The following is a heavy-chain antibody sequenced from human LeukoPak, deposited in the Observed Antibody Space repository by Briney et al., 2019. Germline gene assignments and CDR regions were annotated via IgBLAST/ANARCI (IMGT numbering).Heavy chain of an antibody. V-gene: IGHV3-49*04. D-gene: IGHD5-12*01. CDR3: TRVEWLREPLFDY. CDR2: IRSKAYGGTT. CDR1: GFTFGDYA. J-gene: IGHJ4*02. Sequence: PARSLRLSCTASGFTFGDYAMSWVRQAPGKGLEGVGFIRSKAYGGTTEYAATVKGRFTISRDDSKSIAYLQMNSLKTEDTAVYYCTRVEWLREPLFDYWGQGTLVTVSS.